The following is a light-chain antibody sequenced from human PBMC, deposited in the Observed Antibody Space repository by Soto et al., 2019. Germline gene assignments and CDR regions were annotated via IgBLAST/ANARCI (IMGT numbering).Light chain of an antibody. Sequence: IQMTQSPSTLSASVGDRFTITCRASQSISDWLAWYQQKPGKAPKLLIYDASSLESGVPSRFSGSGSGTDFTLTISCLQSEDFATYYCQQYYSFPPLFGGGTKVDIK. V-gene: IGKV1-5*01. J-gene: IGKJ4*01. CDR2: DAS. CDR3: QQYYSFPPL. CDR1: QSISDW.